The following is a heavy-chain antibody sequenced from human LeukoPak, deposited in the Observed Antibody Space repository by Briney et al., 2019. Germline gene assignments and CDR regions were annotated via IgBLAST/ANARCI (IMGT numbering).Heavy chain of an antibody. D-gene: IGHD2-15*01. CDR3: ARDRPLYCSGGSCYSGPDAFDI. V-gene: IGHV3-21*01. Sequence: GGSLRLSCAASGFTFSSYSMNWVRQAPGKGLEWVSSISSSSSYIYYADSVKGRFTISRDNAKNSLYLQMTSLRAEDTAVYYCARDRPLYCSGGSCYSGPDAFDIWGQGTMVTVSS. CDR2: ISSSSSYI. J-gene: IGHJ3*02. CDR1: GFTFSSYS.